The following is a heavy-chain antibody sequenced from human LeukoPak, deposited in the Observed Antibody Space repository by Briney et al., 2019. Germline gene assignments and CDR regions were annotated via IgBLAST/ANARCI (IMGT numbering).Heavy chain of an antibody. J-gene: IGHJ5*02. CDR3: AKDLYYDSSGYHT. CDR1: GFTLSSYA. Sequence: GGSLRLSCAASGFTLSSYAMSWVRQAPGKGLEWVSAISGSGGSTYYADSVKGRFTISRDNSKNTLYLQMNSLRAEDTAVYYCAKDLYYDSSGYHTWGQGTLVTVSS. V-gene: IGHV3-23*01. CDR2: ISGSGGST. D-gene: IGHD3-22*01.